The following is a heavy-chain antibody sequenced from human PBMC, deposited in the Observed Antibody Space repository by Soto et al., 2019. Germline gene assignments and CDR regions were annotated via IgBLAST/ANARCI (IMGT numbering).Heavy chain of an antibody. D-gene: IGHD2-2*02. Sequence: ASVKVSCKASGYTFTSYGTSWVRQAPGQGLEWMGWISAYNGNTNYAQKLQGRVTMTTDTSTSTAYMELRSLRSDDTAVYYCARDSLFVVVPAAIHYYYGMDVWGQGTTVTVSS. CDR1: GYTFTSYG. J-gene: IGHJ6*02. CDR2: ISAYNGNT. V-gene: IGHV1-18*01. CDR3: ARDSLFVVVPAAIHYYYGMDV.